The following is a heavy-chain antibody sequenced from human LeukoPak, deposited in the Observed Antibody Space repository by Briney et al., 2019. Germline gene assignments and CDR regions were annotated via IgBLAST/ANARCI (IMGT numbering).Heavy chain of an antibody. CDR2: IIPIFGTA. D-gene: IGHD3-22*01. CDR3: ARESYYDSSGYPFFDY. J-gene: IGHJ4*02. Sequence: ASVKVSCKASGGTFSSYAISWVRQAPGQGLEWMGGIIPIFGTANYAQTFQGRVTITADKSTSTAYMELSSLRSEDTAVYYCARESYYDSSGYPFFDYWGQGTLVTVSS. V-gene: IGHV1-69*06. CDR1: GGTFSSYA.